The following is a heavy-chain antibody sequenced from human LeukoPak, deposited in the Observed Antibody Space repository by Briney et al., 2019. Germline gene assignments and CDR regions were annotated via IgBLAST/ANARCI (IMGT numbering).Heavy chain of an antibody. J-gene: IGHJ4*02. CDR2: IYHSGST. CDR3: ARLATVTSDY. CDR1: GGSISSYY. D-gene: IGHD4-17*01. Sequence: PSETLSLTCTVSGGSISSYYWSWIRQPPGKGLEWIGYIYHSGSTYYNPSLKSRVTISVDTSKNQFSLKLSSVTAADTAVYYCARLATVTSDYWGQGTLVTVSS. V-gene: IGHV4-59*04.